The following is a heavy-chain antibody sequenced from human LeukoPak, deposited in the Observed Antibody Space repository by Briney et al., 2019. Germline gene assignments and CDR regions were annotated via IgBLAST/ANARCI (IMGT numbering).Heavy chain of an antibody. CDR2: ISYDGSNK. D-gene: IGHD2-2*02. Sequence: GGSLRLSCAASGFTFSSYAMHWVRQAPGKGLEWVAVISYDGSNKYYADSMKGRFTISRDNSKNTLYLQMNSLRAEDTAVYYCALDTYCSSTSCYKGPFDYWGQGTLVTVSS. CDR1: GFTFSSYA. J-gene: IGHJ4*02. CDR3: ALDTYCSSTSCYKGPFDY. V-gene: IGHV3-30*04.